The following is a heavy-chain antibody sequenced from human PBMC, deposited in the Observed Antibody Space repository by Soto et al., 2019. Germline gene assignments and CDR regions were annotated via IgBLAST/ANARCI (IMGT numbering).Heavy chain of an antibody. CDR1: GFTFSSYG. CDR3: AKLVAAARGDH. CDR2: ISYDGSNK. D-gene: IGHD6-13*01. V-gene: IGHV3-30*18. Sequence: GGSLRLSCAASGFTFSSYGMHWVRQAPGKGLEWVAVISYDGSNKYYADSVKGRFTISRDNSKNTLYLQMNSLRAEDTAVYYCAKLVAAARGDHWGQGTLVTVSS. J-gene: IGHJ4*02.